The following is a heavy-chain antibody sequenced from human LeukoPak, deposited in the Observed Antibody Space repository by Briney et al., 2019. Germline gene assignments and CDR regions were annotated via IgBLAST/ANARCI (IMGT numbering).Heavy chain of an antibody. V-gene: IGHV1-69*05. CDR3: TRTSQSPVTPGAFDI. CDR2: IIPMFGPP. J-gene: IGHJ3*02. Sequence: SVKVSCKASGGTFRRFAISWVRQTPGQGLEWMGGIIPMFGPPNYAQTFRGRVSKTTEESTNTAYMELSSLRSDDTAVYYCTRTSQSPVTPGAFDIWGQGTMVIVS. CDR1: GGTFRRFA. D-gene: IGHD4-11*01.